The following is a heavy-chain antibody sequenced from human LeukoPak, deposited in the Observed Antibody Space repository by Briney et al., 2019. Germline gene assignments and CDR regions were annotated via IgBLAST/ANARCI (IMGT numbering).Heavy chain of an antibody. V-gene: IGHV3-74*01. CDR1: GLTFSSHW. CDR2: ITNDGSST. Sequence: GGSLRLSCAASGLTFSSHWMHWVRQAPGKGLVWVSRITNDGSSTTYADSVKGRFTISRDNAKNMLYLQVNSLTAEDTAVYYCVRASYYDSTGYVKDNFDYWGQGTLVTVSS. J-gene: IGHJ4*02. CDR3: VRASYYDSTGYVKDNFDY. D-gene: IGHD3-22*01.